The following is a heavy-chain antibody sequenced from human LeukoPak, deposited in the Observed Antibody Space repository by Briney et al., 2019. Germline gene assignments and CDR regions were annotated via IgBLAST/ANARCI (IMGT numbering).Heavy chain of an antibody. J-gene: IGHJ4*02. CDR2: IYYSGST. CDR1: GGSISSSSYY. CDR3: ARWGIAAAGNFDY. Sequence: SETLSLTCTVSGGSISSSSYYWGWIRQPPGKGLEWIGSIYYSGSTNYNPSLKSRVTISVDTSKNQFSLKLSSVTAADTAVYYCARWGIAAAGNFDYWGQGTLVTVSS. V-gene: IGHV4-39*07. D-gene: IGHD6-13*01.